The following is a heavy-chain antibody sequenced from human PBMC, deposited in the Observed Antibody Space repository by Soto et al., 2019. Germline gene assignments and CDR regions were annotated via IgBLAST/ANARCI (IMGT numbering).Heavy chain of an antibody. CDR2: IYYSGST. Sequence: SETLSLTCTVSGGSISSCSYYWGWIRQPPGKGLEWIGSIYYSGSTYYNPSLKSRVTISVDTSKNQFSLKLSSVTAADTAVYYCASCKYSSSSGYYYYMDVWGKGTTVTVSS. CDR3: ASCKYSSSSGYYYYMDV. CDR1: GGSISSCSYY. D-gene: IGHD6-6*01. J-gene: IGHJ6*03. V-gene: IGHV4-39*01.